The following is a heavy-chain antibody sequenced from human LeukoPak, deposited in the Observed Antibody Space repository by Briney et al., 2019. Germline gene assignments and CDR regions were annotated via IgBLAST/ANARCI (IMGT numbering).Heavy chain of an antibody. J-gene: IGHJ4*02. V-gene: IGHV3-30*03. CDR3: ARGPAGYN. Sequence: PGGSLRLSCAASGFTFSSYGMHWVRQAPGKGLEWVAVISYDGSNKYYTDSVKGRFTISRGNSKNTVYLQMNSLRAEDTAVYYCARGPAGYNWGQGTLVTVSS. D-gene: IGHD1-1*01. CDR2: ISYDGSNK. CDR1: GFTFSSYG.